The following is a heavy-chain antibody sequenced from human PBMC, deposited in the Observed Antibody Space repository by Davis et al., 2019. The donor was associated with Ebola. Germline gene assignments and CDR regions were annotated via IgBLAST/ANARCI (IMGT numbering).Heavy chain of an antibody. Sequence: SETLSLTCSVSGGSVSSGGYYWTWIRQHPEKGLEWIGYIYYSRNSFYNSSLKSRATLSIDASKNQFSLQLTSVTAADTAVYHCARTAGGIDYWGQGILVTVSS. CDR3: ARTAGGIDY. CDR2: IYYSRNS. J-gene: IGHJ4*02. D-gene: IGHD3-16*01. CDR1: GGSVSSGGYY. V-gene: IGHV4-31*03.